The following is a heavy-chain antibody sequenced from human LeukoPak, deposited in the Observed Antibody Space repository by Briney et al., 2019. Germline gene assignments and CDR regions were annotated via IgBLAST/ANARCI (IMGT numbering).Heavy chain of an antibody. D-gene: IGHD1-26*01. V-gene: IGHV4-38-2*02. Sequence: SETLSLTCTVSGYSISSGYYWGWIRQPPGKGLEWIGSIYYSGSTYYNPSLKSRVTISVDTSKNQFSLKLSSVTAADTAVYYCAWTPIVGALDYWGQGTLVTVSS. CDR3: AWTPIVGALDY. CDR1: GYSISSGYY. CDR2: IYYSGST. J-gene: IGHJ4*02.